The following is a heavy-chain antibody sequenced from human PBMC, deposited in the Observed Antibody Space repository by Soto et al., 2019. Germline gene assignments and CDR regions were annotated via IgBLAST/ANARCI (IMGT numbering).Heavy chain of an antibody. D-gene: IGHD3-10*01. J-gene: IGHJ4*02. CDR1: GDTFSFYS. CDR2: VNPILSMS. V-gene: IGHV1-69*04. CDR3: ATSYGSGYRAFDY. Sequence: QVQLVQSGAEVKRPGSSVKVSCKASGDTFSFYSINWVRQAPGLGLAWMGRVNPILSMSNYAQRFQGRVTMTADKSTSTGCMELSGLRSEDTAMYYCATSYGSGYRAFDYWGQGALVTVSS.